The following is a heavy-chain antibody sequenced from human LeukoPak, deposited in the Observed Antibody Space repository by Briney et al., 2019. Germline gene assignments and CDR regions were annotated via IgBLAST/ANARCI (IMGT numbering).Heavy chain of an antibody. CDR2: IKSDGSSI. CDR3: ARAGGEPIIVVVPAATLPMDV. CDR1: GFTFSSYW. D-gene: IGHD2-2*01. V-gene: IGHV3-74*01. J-gene: IGHJ6*04. Sequence: GGSLRLSCAASGFTFSSYWMHWVRQAPGKGLVWVSRIKSDGSSISCADSVKGRFTISRDNAKNSLYLQMNSLRSEDTAVYYCARAGGEPIIVVVPAATLPMDVWGKGTTVTVSS.